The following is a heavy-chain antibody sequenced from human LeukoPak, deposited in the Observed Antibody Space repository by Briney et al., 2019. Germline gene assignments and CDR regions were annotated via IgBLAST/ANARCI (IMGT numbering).Heavy chain of an antibody. CDR3: ASEKLWFGEPV. Sequence: SQTLSLTCTVSGGSISSGSYYWSWIRQPAGKGLEWIGRIYTSGSTNYNPSLKSRVTISVDTSKNQFSPKLSSVTAADTAVYYCASEKLWFGEPVWGQGTLVTVSS. D-gene: IGHD3-10*01. CDR2: IYTSGST. CDR1: GGSISSGSYY. J-gene: IGHJ4*02. V-gene: IGHV4-61*02.